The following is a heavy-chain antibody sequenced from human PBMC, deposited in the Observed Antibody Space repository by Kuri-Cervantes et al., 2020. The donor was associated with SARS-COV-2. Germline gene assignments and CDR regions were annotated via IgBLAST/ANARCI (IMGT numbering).Heavy chain of an antibody. V-gene: IGHV4-61*02. CDR3: ARGGRTRNSYYFDY. CDR1: GGSISSGSYY. CDR2: IYTSGST. D-gene: IGHD3-10*01. J-gene: IGHJ4*02. Sequence: LRLSCTVSGGSISSGSYYWSWIRQPAGKGLEWIGRIYTSGSTNCNPSLKSRVTISVDTSKNQFSLKLSSVTAADTAVYYCARGGRTRNSYYFDYWGQGTLVTVSS.